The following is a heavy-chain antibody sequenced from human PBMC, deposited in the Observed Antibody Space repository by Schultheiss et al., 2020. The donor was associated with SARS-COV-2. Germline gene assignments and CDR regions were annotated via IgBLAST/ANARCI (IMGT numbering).Heavy chain of an antibody. CDR1: GFTFDDYA. Sequence: GGSLRLSCAASGFTFDDYAMHWVRQAPGKGLEWVSGISWNSGSIGYADSVKGRFTISRDNAKNSLYLQMNSLRAEDTALYYCAKEVGYCSSTSCPRYYYYYMDVWGKGTTVTVSS. J-gene: IGHJ6*03. CDR3: AKEVGYCSSTSCPRYYYYYMDV. D-gene: IGHD2-2*01. V-gene: IGHV3-9*01. CDR2: ISWNSGSI.